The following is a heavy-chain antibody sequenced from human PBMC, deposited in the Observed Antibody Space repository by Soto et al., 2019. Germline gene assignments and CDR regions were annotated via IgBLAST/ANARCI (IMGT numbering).Heavy chain of an antibody. CDR1: GVLVNSAY. V-gene: IGHV3-53*01. J-gene: IGHJ4*02. D-gene: IGHD5-18*01. Sequence: EVQLVESGGGLIPPGGCLRISCAASGVLVNSAYMTWVRQAPGKGLEWLSMINSDGSTLYAESVKGRFTISRDNSKNRLDLQMNSLRAEDTAMYYCARSGYSFAWGYWGQATLVIVTS. CDR2: INSDGST. CDR3: ARSGYSFAWGY.